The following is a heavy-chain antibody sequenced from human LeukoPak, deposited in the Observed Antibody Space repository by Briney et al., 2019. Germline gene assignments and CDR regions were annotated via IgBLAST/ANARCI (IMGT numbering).Heavy chain of an antibody. CDR2: VYHSGST. V-gene: IGHV4-30-2*01. CDR3: ARDNERCSGGSCYTGIFDY. CDR1: GASISSADYF. Sequence: SQTRSLTCTVSGASISSADYFWTWIRQPPGKGLEWIGYVYHSGSTYYNPSLKSRVTISVDRSKTQFSLKLNSMTAADTAVYYCARDNERCSGGSCYTGIFDYWGQGTLVTVSS. J-gene: IGHJ4*02. D-gene: IGHD2-15*01.